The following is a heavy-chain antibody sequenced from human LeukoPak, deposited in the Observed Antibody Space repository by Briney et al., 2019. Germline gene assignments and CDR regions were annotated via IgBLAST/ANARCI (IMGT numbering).Heavy chain of an antibody. V-gene: IGHV4-34*01. D-gene: IGHD5-18*01. Sequence: SETLSLTCAVYGGSFSGYYWIWIRQPPGKGLEWIGEINHSGSTNYNPSLKSRVTISVDTSKNQFSLKLSSVTAADTAVYYCARQGYSYGFIDYWGQGTLVTVSS. CDR3: ARQGYSYGFIDY. CDR2: INHSGST. J-gene: IGHJ4*02. CDR1: GGSFSGYY.